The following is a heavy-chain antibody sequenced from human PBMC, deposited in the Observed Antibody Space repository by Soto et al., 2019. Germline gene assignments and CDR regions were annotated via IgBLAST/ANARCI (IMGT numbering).Heavy chain of an antibody. V-gene: IGHV3-33*03. D-gene: IGHD2-21*01. CDR2: IWYDGSNK. Sequence: PGGSLRLSCAASGFIFSNYGIHWVRQAPGKGLEWVALIWYDGSNKYYADSVKGRFIVSRDNTNNTVYLQLNSLTADDTAVYYCATWAIAVGGEGFWGPGTLVTVSS. J-gene: IGHJ4*02. CDR3: ATWAIAVGGEGF. CDR1: GFIFSNYG.